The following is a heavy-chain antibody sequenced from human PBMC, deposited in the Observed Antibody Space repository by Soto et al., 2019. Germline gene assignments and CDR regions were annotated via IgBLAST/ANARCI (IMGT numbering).Heavy chain of an antibody. Sequence: GASVKVSCKASGGTFSSYAISWVRQAPGQGLEWMGGIIPIFGTANYAQKFQGRVTITAXXXXSXXXMXLXXLRSEDTAVYYCAREFDYGDYQYYFDYWG. CDR1: GGTFSSYA. J-gene: IGHJ4*01. CDR3: AREFDYGDYQYYFDY. V-gene: IGHV1-69*13. CDR2: IIPIFGTA. D-gene: IGHD4-17*01.